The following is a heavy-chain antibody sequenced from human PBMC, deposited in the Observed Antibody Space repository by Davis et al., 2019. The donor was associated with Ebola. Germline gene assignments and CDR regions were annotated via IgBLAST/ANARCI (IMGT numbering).Heavy chain of an antibody. CDR1: GFVFRNYV. J-gene: IGHJ4*02. Sequence: GGSLRLSCAASGFVFRNYVMSWVRQAPGKGLEWVSTLGTSADTYYADSVKGRFTISRDNAKNSLYLQMNSLRAEDTAVYYCATKVGGYCSGGSCYFFEDYWGQGTLVTVSS. CDR3: ATKVGGYCSGGSCYFFEDY. CDR2: LGTSADT. V-gene: IGHV3-69-1*01. D-gene: IGHD2-15*01.